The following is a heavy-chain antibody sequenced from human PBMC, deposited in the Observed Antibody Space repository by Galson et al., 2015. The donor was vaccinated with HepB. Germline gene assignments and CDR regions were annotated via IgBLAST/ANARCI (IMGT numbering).Heavy chain of an antibody. D-gene: IGHD2-2*01. CDR3: ARDNGVAAARHGMDV. J-gene: IGHJ6*02. CDR2: ISVSGGST. CDR1: GFTFSSYA. Sequence: SLRLSCAASGFTFSSYAMSWVRQAPGKGLEWVSGISVSGGSTYYADSVNGRFTISRDNSQNTLHLQMISLGADDTAIYYCARDNGVAAARHGMDVWGQGTTVTVSS. V-gene: IGHV3-23*01.